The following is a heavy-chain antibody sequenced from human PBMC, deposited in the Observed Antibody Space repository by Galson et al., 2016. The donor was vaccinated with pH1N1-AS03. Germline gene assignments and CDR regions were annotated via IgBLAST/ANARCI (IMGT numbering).Heavy chain of an antibody. J-gene: IGHJ6*02. V-gene: IGHV5-51*01. D-gene: IGHD2-2*01. CDR1: GYSFTGYW. CDR3: ARHRGYQVLSSTMDV. CDR2: IYPSDSDT. Sequence: QSGAEVKKTGESLKISCKGSGYSFTGYWIGWVRQKPGKGLEWMGIIYPSDSDTRYNPSFQGQVTISVDESIGTAYLQWSSLKASDTAIYYCARHRGYQVLSSTMDVWGQGTTVTVSS.